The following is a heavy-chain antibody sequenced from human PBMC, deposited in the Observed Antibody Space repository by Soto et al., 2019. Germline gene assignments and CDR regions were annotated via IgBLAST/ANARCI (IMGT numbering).Heavy chain of an antibody. CDR3: ARGGGEYSSSWYVAFDI. CDR1: GGTFSSYA. V-gene: IGHV1-69*01. D-gene: IGHD6-13*01. CDR2: IIPIFGTA. Sequence: QVQLVQSGAEVKKPGSSVKVSCKASGGTFSSYAISWVRQAPGQGLEWMGGIIPIFGTANYAQKFQGRVTITADESTSTAYMELSSLSSEDTAVYYCARGGGEYSSSWYVAFDIWGQGTMVTVSS. J-gene: IGHJ3*02.